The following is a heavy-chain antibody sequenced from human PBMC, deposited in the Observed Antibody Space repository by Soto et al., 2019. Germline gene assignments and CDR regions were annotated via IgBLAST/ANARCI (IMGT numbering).Heavy chain of an antibody. Sequence: VQLVESGGGLVKPGGSLRLSCAASGFTFSSYSMNWVRQAPGKGLEWVSSISSSSSYIYYADSVKGRFTISRDNAKNSLYLQMNSLRAEDTAVYYCARDQRGPITGTSLPDYWGQGTLVTVSS. CDR2: ISSSSSYI. CDR1: GFTFSSYS. CDR3: ARDQRGPITGTSLPDY. D-gene: IGHD1-7*01. V-gene: IGHV3-21*01. J-gene: IGHJ4*02.